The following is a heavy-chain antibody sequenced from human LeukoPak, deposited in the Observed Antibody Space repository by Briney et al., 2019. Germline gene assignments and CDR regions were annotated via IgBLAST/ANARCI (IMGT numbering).Heavy chain of an antibody. CDR1: GFTFTSYS. CDR2: ISGGGGST. V-gene: IGHV3-23*01. D-gene: IGHD3-9*01. Sequence: PGGSLRLSCAASGFTFTSYSMNWVRQAPGKGLEWVSTISGGGGSTYYADSVKGRFTISRDNSKNTLYLQMNSLRAEDTAVYYCARDPGGRYFDWSQDYWGQGTLVTVSS. J-gene: IGHJ4*02. CDR3: ARDPGGRYFDWSQDY.